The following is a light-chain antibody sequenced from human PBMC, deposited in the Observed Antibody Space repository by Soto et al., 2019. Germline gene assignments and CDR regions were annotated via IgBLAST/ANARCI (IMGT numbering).Light chain of an antibody. CDR1: QSIRSW. CDR3: QQYDGYPFT. J-gene: IGKJ4*01. CDR2: KAS. Sequence: DIQMTQSPSTLSTFVGDRVTITCRASQSIRSWLAWFQQKPGKAPKLLIYKASNLESGVPSRFSGSGSGTEFTLTINSLQPDDFATYYCQQYDGYPFTFGEGTKVEIK. V-gene: IGKV1-5*03.